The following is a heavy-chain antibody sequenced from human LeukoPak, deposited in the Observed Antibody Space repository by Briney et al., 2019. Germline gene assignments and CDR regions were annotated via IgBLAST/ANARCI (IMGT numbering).Heavy chain of an antibody. Sequence: GGSLRLSCAASGFSFRSYGMHWVRQAPGKGREWVAVRWYDGINKIYADSLNDPFTISKDNSKNTLYLQMNSLRAEDTAVYYWAGDRVVSSGYSVFDYWGQGTLVTVSS. CDR1: GFSFRSYG. CDR3: AGDRVVSSGYSVFDY. CDR2: RWYDGINK. J-gene: IGHJ4*02. D-gene: IGHD3-22*01. V-gene: IGHV3-33*01.